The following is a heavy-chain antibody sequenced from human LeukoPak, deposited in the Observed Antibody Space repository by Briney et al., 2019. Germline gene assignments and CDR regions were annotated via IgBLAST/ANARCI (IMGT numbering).Heavy chain of an antibody. V-gene: IGHV1-2*02. CDR2: INPNSGGT. J-gene: IGHJ4*02. Sequence: ASVKVSCKASGYTFTDYYMHWVRQAPGQGLEWMGWINPNSGGTNYAQKFQGRVTMTRDTSISTAYMELSRLRSDDTAVYYCARVSMVRGVIIGPSFDYWGQGTLVTVSS. CDR1: GYTFTDYY. CDR3: ARVSMVRGVIIGPSFDY. D-gene: IGHD3-10*01.